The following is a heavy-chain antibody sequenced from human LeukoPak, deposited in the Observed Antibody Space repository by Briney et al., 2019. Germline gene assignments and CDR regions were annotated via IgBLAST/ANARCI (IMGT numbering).Heavy chain of an antibody. V-gene: IGHV3-23*01. Sequence: GGSLRLSCAASGFTFSSYAMSWVRQAPGKGLEWVSAISSSGGDTSYADAVKGRFIISRDNSKNTLYLQMSSLRAEDTAVYYCAKLYSGRTFDIWGQGTMVPVSS. J-gene: IGHJ3*02. CDR1: GFTFSSYA. D-gene: IGHD3-10*01. CDR3: AKLYSGRTFDI. CDR2: ISSSGGDT.